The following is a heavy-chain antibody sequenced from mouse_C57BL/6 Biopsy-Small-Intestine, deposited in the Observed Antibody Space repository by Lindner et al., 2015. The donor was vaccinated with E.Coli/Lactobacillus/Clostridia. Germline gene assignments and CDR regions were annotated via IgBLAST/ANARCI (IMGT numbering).Heavy chain of an antibody. CDR1: GYTFSSYG. Sequence: SVKVSAKTSGYTFSSYGVTWVRQAPGQGLEWMGWISAYNGNTNYAQNLQGRVTMTRDTSTSTVYMELTDLRSDDTAVYYCARHSEYYDYWGQGTLVTVSS. V-gene: IGHV1-85*01. CDR3: ARHSEYYDY. J-gene: IGHJ4*01. CDR2: ISAYNGNT. D-gene: IGHD1-1*01.